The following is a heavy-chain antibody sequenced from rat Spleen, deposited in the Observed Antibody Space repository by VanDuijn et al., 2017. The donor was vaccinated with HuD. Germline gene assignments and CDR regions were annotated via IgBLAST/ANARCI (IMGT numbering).Heavy chain of an antibody. D-gene: IGHD1-2*01. V-gene: IGHV5-25*01. CDR1: GFTFSNYY. Sequence: EVQLVESGGGLVQPGRSMKLSCAASGFTFSNYYMAWVRQAPTKGLEWVATIRTGGGNTYYRDSVKGRFTISRDTAKSTLYLQMDSLRSEVTATYYCARHEGIAAIPKGMDAWGQGASVTVSS. CDR3: ARHEGIAAIPKGMDA. J-gene: IGHJ4*01. CDR2: IRTGGGNT.